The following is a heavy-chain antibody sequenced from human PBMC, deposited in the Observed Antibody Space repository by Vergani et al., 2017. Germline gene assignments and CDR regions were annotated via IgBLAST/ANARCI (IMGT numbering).Heavy chain of an antibody. V-gene: IGHV2-5*04. CDR3: VYRKTECGTTGCFYPFDYYYYRDD. CDR1: GFSLNTRGVS. CDR2: IYWNDDQ. D-gene: IGHD1-7*01. J-gene: IGHJ6*03. Sequence: QITLKEFGPTLVKPTQTLTLTCTFSGFSLNTRGVSVAWIRQPPGKALDWLALIYWNDDQHYSPSLNNRVTITKDTSKNQVVLTMTNMDYVDTGTYYCVYRKTECGTTGCFYPFDYYYYRDDWGKGTTVTVSS.